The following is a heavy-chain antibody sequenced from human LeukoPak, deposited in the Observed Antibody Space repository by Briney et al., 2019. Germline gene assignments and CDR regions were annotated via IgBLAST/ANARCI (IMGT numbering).Heavy chain of an antibody. Sequence: PGGSLRLSCAASGFTFRNFAMSWVRQVPGKGLEWLSTLVVTGGATYYADSVTGRFTISRDNSKNTLYLQMNSLRAEDTAVYYCAKDLSWGSGYYYYYYYMDVWGKGTTVTVSS. CDR1: GFTFRNFA. CDR3: AKDLSWGSGYYYYYYYMDV. D-gene: IGHD3-16*01. V-gene: IGHV3-23*01. CDR2: LVVTGGAT. J-gene: IGHJ6*03.